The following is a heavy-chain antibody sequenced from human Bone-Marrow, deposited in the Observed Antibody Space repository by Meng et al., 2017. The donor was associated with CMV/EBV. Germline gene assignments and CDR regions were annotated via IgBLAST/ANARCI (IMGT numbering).Heavy chain of an antibody. CDR1: GFTFSSYG. Sequence: GESLKISCAASGFTFSSYGMHWVRQAPGKGLEWVGFIRSKAYGGTTEYAASVKGRFTISRDDSKSIAYLQMNSLKTEDTAVYYCTTLDYDFWSGDYYYGMDVWGQGTTVTVSS. CDR3: TTLDYDFWSGDYYYGMDV. V-gene: IGHV3-49*04. CDR2: IRSKAYGGTT. J-gene: IGHJ6*02. D-gene: IGHD3-3*01.